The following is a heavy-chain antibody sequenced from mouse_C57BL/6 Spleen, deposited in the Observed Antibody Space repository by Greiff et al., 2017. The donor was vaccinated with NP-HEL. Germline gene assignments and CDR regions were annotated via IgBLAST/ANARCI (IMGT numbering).Heavy chain of an antibody. V-gene: IGHV1-7*01. J-gene: IGHJ4*01. Sequence: VQLVESGAELAKPGASVKLSCKASGYTFTSYWMHWVKQRPGQGLEWIGYINPSSGYTKYNQKFKDKATLTADKSSSTAYMQLSSLTYEDSAVYYCAHNLLGPYAMDYWGQGTSVTVSS. CDR1: GYTFTSYW. CDR2: INPSSGYT. CDR3: AHNLLGPYAMDY. D-gene: IGHD4-1*01.